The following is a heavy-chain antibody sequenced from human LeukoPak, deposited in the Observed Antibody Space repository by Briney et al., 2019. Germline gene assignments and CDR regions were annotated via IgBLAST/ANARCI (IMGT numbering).Heavy chain of an antibody. V-gene: IGHV4-59*08. D-gene: IGHD4-17*01. Sequence: PSETLSLTCTVSGGSISSYYWSWIRQPPGKGLEWIGYIYYSGSTNYNPSLKSRVTISVDTSKNQFSLKLSSVTAADTAVYYCARHGGAYGFDYWGQGTLVTVSS. CDR1: GGSISSYY. J-gene: IGHJ4*02. CDR2: IYYSGST. CDR3: ARHGGAYGFDY.